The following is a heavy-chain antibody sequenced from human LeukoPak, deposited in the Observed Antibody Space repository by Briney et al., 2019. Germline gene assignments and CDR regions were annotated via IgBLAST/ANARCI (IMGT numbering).Heavy chain of an antibody. Sequence: TSETLPLTCTVSGVSISSSYWSWIRQPPGKGLEWIGYIHYSGSTNYNPSLKSRATISVDTSKAHFSLKLSSATAADTAVYYCARHDPGWFDTWGQGTLVTVSS. J-gene: IGHJ5*02. V-gene: IGHV4-59*08. CDR1: GVSISSSY. CDR3: ARHDPGWFDT. CDR2: IHYSGST. D-gene: IGHD7-27*01.